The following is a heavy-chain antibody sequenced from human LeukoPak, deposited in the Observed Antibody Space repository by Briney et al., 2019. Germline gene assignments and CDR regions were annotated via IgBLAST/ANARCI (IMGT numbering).Heavy chain of an antibody. Sequence: ASVKVSCKASGYTFTGYYMHWVRQAPGQGLEWMGWINPNSGGTNYAQKFQGWVTMTRDTSISTAYMELSRLRSDDTAVYYCAREPDYGGNPDGHLVYWGQGTLVTVSS. D-gene: IGHD4-23*01. J-gene: IGHJ4*02. V-gene: IGHV1-2*04. CDR3: AREPDYGGNPDGHLVY. CDR1: GYTFTGYY. CDR2: INPNSGGT.